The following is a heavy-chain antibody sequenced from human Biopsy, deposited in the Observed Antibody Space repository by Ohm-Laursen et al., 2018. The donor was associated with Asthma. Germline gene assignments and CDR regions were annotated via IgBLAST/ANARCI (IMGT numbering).Heavy chain of an antibody. D-gene: IGHD4-17*01. J-gene: IGHJ6*02. CDR2: GFWSGST. CDR1: GRYTGSSDHH. V-gene: IGHV4-30-4*02. CDR3: ARVVSYGDIYFGIDV. Sequence: SDTLSLTCRVSGRYTGSSDHHWAWIRQAPRKGLEWIGFGFWSGSTHYSRSLERRVSISIDTATNEFSMKLWSVTPADTAVYFCARVVSYGDIYFGIDVWGPGNTVVVS.